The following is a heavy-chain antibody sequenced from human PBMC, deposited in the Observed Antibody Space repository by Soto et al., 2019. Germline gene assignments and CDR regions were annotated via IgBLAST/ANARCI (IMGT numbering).Heavy chain of an antibody. CDR3: ASYYYDSRVYSYVPGVY. V-gene: IGHV4-39*01. CDR1: GGSISSSSYY. D-gene: IGHD3-22*01. J-gene: IGHJ4*02. CDR2: IYYSGST. Sequence: PSETLSLTSTVSGGSISSSSYYWGWIRQPPGKGLEWIGSIYYSGSTYYNPSLKSRVTISVETSKNQFSLKLSSVTAADTAVYYCASYYYDSRVYSYVPGVYGGQGPRVPVSS.